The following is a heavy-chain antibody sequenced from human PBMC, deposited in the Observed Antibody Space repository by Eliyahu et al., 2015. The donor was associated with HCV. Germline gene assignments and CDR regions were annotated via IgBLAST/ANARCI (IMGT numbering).Heavy chain of an antibody. J-gene: IGHJ4*02. V-gene: IGHV2-5*02. D-gene: IGHD1-20*01. CDR2: AYWDDDN. CDR1: GFSLTTRPVG. CDR3: AHRLGGYNWDDTDFDY. Sequence: QITLKESGPTLVQPTQTLTLTCTFSGFSLTTRPVGVGWVRQPPGKALECLALAYWDDDNPQRPSPKSRLTVTKDTSKNQVVLTMTNMDPVDTATYYCAHRLGGYNWDDTDFDYWGQGTLVTVSS.